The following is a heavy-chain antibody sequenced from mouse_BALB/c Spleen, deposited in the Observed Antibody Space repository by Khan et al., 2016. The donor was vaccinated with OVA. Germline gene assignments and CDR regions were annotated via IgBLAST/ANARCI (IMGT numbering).Heavy chain of an antibody. V-gene: IGHV3-2*02. J-gene: IGHJ2*01. D-gene: IGHD2-10*02. CDR1: GYSITSDYA. Sequence: EVQLQESGPGLVKPSQSLSLTCTVTGYSITSDYAWNWIRQFPGNKLEWMGYISYSGNTKYNPSLKSRISVTRDTSKNQIFLQLNSVTAEDTATYYCARVYGVDFDYWGQGTTLTVSS. CDR3: ARVYGVDFDY. CDR2: ISYSGNT.